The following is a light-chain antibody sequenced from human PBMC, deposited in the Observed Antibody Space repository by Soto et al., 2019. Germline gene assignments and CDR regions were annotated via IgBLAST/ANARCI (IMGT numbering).Light chain of an antibody. CDR1: SSDVGGYIY. J-gene: IGLJ1*01. CDR2: EVT. V-gene: IGLV2-8*01. CDR3: SSKGDSSALFV. Sequence: QSALAQPPSASGSPGQSVTISCTGTSSDVGGYIYVSWYQQHPGKVPKLLIYEVTNRPSGVSDRFSGSKSGNTASLTISGLQAHGDPEYYCSSKGDSSALFVFGAGTKVTAL.